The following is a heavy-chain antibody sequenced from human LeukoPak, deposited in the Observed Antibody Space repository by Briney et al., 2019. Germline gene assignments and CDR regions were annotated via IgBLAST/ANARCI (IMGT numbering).Heavy chain of an antibody. D-gene: IGHD3-10*01. V-gene: IGHV3-49*04. J-gene: IGHJ5*02. CDR2: IRSKAYGGTT. CDR3: TRTYGSGKLNWFDP. Sequence: GGSLRLSCTASGFTFGDYVMSWVRQAPGKGLEWIGFIRSKAYGGTTEYAASVKGRFTISRDDSKSIAYLQMNSLKTEDTAVYYCTRTYGSGKLNWFDPWGQGTLVTVSS. CDR1: GFTFGDYV.